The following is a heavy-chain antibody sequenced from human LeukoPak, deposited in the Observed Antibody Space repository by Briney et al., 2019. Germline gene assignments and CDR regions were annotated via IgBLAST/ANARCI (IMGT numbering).Heavy chain of an antibody. D-gene: IGHD3-9*01. V-gene: IGHV4-30-4*01. CDR1: GGSISSGDYY. CDR3: ARDQAATNTQVRFCLD. CDR2: IYYSGST. J-gene: IGHJ4*02. Sequence: SQTLSLTCTVSGGSISSGDYYWSWIRQPPGKGLEWIGYIYYSGSTYYNPSLKSRVTISVDTSKNQFSLKLSSVTAADTAVYYCARDQAATNTQVRFCLDWGQGTLVTVSS.